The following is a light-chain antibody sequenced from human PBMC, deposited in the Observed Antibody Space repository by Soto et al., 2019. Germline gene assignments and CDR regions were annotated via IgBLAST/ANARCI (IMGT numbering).Light chain of an antibody. V-gene: IGKV3-11*01. J-gene: IGKJ3*01. CDR3: HQRSNWPPS. CDR1: QSVGGL. CDR2: DAS. Sequence: EIVLTQSPATLSLSPGERATLSCRASQSVGGLLACYQQKPGQAPRLLIYDASNRSTGIPARFSGSGSGTDFTLTISSLEPEDFAIYYCHQRSNWPPSFGPGTTVEI.